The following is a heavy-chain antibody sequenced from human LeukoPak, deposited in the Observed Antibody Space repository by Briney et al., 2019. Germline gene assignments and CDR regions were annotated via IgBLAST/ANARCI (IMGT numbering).Heavy chain of an antibody. CDR3: ARDSAITMVRGAFLDAFDI. J-gene: IGHJ3*02. V-gene: IGHV4-59*01. CDR2: IYYSGST. Sequence: SEALSLTCTVSGVSISSYYWSWIRQPPGKGLEWIGYIYYSGSTNYNPSLKSRVTISVDTSKNQFSLKLSSVTAADTAVYYCARDSAITMVRGAFLDAFDIWGQGTMVTVSS. CDR1: GVSISSYY. D-gene: IGHD3-10*01.